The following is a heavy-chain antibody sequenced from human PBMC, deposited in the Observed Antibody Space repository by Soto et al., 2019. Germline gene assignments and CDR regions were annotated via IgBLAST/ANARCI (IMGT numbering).Heavy chain of an antibody. J-gene: IGHJ4*02. CDR3: ARWEQPLFDY. Sequence: QVTLVESGGGVVQPGRSLRLSCAASGFNVSAYTMHWVRQAPGKGLEWVAVISSDGNHKYYTDSVKGRFTISRDTSTNTLYLQMNSLSAEDTAVYYCARWEQPLFDYWGQGTLVTVSS. CDR2: ISSDGNHK. CDR1: GFNVSAYT. V-gene: IGHV3-30-3*01. D-gene: IGHD1-26*01.